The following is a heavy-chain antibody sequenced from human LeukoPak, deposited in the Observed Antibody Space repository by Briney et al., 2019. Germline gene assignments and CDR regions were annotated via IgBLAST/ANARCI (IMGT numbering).Heavy chain of an antibody. V-gene: IGHV1-69*06. CDR2: IIPIFGTA. D-gene: IGHD5-18*01. Sequence: SVKVSCKASGGTFSSYAISWVRQAPGQGLEWMGGIIPIFGTANYAQKFQGRVTITADKSTSTAYMELSSLRSEDTAVYYCATGRHGYSYGNDYWGRETLVTVSS. J-gene: IGHJ4*02. CDR3: ATGRHGYSYGNDY. CDR1: GGTFSSYA.